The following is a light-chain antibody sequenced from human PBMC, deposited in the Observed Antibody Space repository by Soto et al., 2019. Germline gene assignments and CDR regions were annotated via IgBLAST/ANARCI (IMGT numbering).Light chain of an antibody. CDR1: QSVSSY. V-gene: IGKV3-11*01. CDR3: LRRSNWPALT. J-gene: IGKJ4*01. Sequence: EIVLTQSPATLSLSPGERATLSCRASQSVSSYLAWYQQKPGQGPRLLSYDASNRATGIPARFSGSGSGTDFTLTISRLEPEDFAVYYCLRRSNWPALTFGGGTKVEIK. CDR2: DAS.